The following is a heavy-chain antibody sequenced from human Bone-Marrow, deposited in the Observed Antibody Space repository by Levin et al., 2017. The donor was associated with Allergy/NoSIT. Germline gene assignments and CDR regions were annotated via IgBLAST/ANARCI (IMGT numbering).Heavy chain of an antibody. Sequence: PGGSLRLSCKASGYTFTGSQMHWVRQAPGQGLEWMGRINPDSGGTNYAQKFQGRVTMTRDTSITTVYMELSRLRSDDTAVYYCATALAASGTIDYWGQGTLVTVSS. CDR2: INPDSGGT. D-gene: IGHD6-13*01. V-gene: IGHV1-2*06. CDR1: GYTFTGSQ. CDR3: ATALAASGTIDY. J-gene: IGHJ4*02.